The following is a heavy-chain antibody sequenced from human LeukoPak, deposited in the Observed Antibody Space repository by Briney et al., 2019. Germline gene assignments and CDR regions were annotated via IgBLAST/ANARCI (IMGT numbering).Heavy chain of an antibody. CDR1: DFSFITYA. Sequence: PGGSLRLSCAASDFSFITYAMSWVRQAPGMGLAWVATINQDGSEKYYVDSVKGRFTISRDNTKNSLYLQMNSLRAEDTAVYYCARDEYNWNVDAFDIWGQGTVVTVSS. D-gene: IGHD1-20*01. V-gene: IGHV3-7*01. CDR2: INQDGSEK. J-gene: IGHJ3*02. CDR3: ARDEYNWNVDAFDI.